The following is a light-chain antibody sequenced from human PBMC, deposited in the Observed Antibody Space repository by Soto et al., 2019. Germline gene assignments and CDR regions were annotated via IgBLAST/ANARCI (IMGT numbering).Light chain of an antibody. CDR3: QQYNSWYS. J-gene: IGKJ2*01. CDR2: KAS. CDR1: QSINGW. V-gene: IGKV1-5*03. Sequence: DIQMTQSPSTLSASVGDRVTITCRASQSINGWLAWYQQKPGKAPKLLIYKASTLESGVPSRFSGSGSGTEFTLTISSLQPDDFATYDCQQYNSWYSFGQGTKLEIK.